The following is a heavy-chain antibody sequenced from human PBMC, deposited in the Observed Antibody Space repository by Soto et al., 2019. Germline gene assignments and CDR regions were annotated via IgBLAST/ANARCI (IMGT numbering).Heavy chain of an antibody. CDR3: TSAGHCSSTSCLPFNY. CDR1: GFTFSSYW. V-gene: IGHV3-7*03. CDR2: IKEDGTET. Sequence: PGGSLRLSCAASGFTFSSYWMSWVRQAPGKGLEWLANIKEDGTETYYVDSVKGRFTISRDNAKNSLYLQFNSLRAEDTAVYHCTSAGHCSSTSCLPFNYWGQGPLVTVSS. D-gene: IGHD2-2*01. J-gene: IGHJ4*02.